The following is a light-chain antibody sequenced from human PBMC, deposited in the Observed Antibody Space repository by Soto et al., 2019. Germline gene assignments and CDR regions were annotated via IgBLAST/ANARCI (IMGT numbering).Light chain of an antibody. V-gene: IGLV2-18*02. CDR1: SSDVGGYNR. J-gene: IGLJ2*01. CDR2: EAT. CDR3: GSYTSSSTFGVV. Sequence: QSALTQPPSVSGSPGQSVTISCTGTSSDVGGYNRVSWYQQPPGTAPKLMIYEATYRTSWVPDRFSGSRSGNTASLTISGRQAEDEAFYYCGSYTSSSTFGVVFGGGTKLTVL.